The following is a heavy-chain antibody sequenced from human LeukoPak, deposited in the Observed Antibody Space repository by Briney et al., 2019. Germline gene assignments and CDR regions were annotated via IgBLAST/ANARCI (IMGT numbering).Heavy chain of an antibody. CDR2: INPNSGGT. V-gene: IGHV1-2*02. J-gene: IGHJ4*02. Sequence: ASVKVSCKASGYTFTSYGISWVRQAPGQGLEWMGWINPNSGGTNYAQKFQGRVTMTRDTSISTAYMELSRLRSDDTAVYYCARESVQGYCSSTSCPCDYWGQGTLVTVSS. CDR3: ARESVQGYCSSTSCPCDY. CDR1: GYTFTSYG. D-gene: IGHD2-2*01.